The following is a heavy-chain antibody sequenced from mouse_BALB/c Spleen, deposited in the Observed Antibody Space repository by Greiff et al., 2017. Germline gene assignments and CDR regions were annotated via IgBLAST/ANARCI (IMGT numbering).Heavy chain of an antibody. CDR1: GFTFSSYG. V-gene: IGHV5-6-3*01. CDR3: ARSGTATFAY. CDR2: INSNGGST. Sequence: EVQRVESGGGLVQPGGSLKLSCAASGFTFSSYGMSWVRQTPDKRLELVATINSNGGSTYYPDSVKGRFTISRDNAKNTLYLQMSSLKSEDTAMYYCARSGTATFAYWGQGTLVTVSA. D-gene: IGHD1-2*01. J-gene: IGHJ3*01.